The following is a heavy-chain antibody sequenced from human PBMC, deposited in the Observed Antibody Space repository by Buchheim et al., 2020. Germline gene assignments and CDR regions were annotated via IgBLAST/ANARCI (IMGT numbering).Heavy chain of an antibody. CDR2: IKQDGSEK. D-gene: IGHD3-3*01. Sequence: EVQLVESGGGLVQPGGSLRLSCAASGFTFSSYWMSWVRQAPGKGLEWVANIKQDGSEKYYVDSVKGRFTISRDNAKNSLYLQMNSLRAEDTAVYYCARVPYYDFWSGLTYYYYYMDVWGKGTT. J-gene: IGHJ6*03. CDR1: GFTFSSYW. V-gene: IGHV3-7*04. CDR3: ARVPYYDFWSGLTYYYYYMDV.